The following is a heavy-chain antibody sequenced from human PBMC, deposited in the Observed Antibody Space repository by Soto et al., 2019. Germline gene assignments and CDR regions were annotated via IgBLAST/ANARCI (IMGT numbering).Heavy chain of an antibody. CDR3: ARGSWDDVTGHYYMDV. CDR1: GDSVSSNSTA. Sequence: SQTLSLTCDISGDSVSSNSTAWNWIRQTPSRGLEWLGRTYYRSKWYINYAVSVKSRITVNPDTSKNQFSLQLNSVTPEDTAVYYCARGSWDDVTGHYYMDVWGKGTTVTVSS. V-gene: IGHV6-1*01. CDR2: TYYRSKWYI. D-gene: IGHD1-1*01. J-gene: IGHJ6*03.